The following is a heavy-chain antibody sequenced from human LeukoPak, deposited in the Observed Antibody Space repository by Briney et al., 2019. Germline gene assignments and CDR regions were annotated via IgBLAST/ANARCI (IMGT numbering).Heavy chain of an antibody. D-gene: IGHD3-22*01. CDR1: GGSISSYY. Sequence: SETLSLTCTVSGGSISSYYWSWIRQPPGKGLEWIGYIYYSGSTNYNPSLKSRVTISVDTSKNQFSLQLSSVTAAGPAVYYCARGRDESSGYYYVYFDYWGQGTLVTVSS. CDR3: ARGRDESSGYYYVYFDY. CDR2: IYYSGST. V-gene: IGHV4-59*01. J-gene: IGHJ4*02.